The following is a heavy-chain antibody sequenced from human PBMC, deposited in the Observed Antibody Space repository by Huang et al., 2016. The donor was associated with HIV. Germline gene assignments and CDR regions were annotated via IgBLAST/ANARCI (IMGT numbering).Heavy chain of an antibody. CDR1: GFTFSSYG. CDR3: AKTNYGSGHDAFDI. D-gene: IGHD3-10*01. Sequence: QVQLVESGGGVVQPGGSLRLSCAASGFTFSSYGIHWVRHAPGKGLEWVAFIRYDGTYKYYADSVKGRFTISRDNSKNTLYLQMNSLRVEDTAVYYCAKTNYGSGHDAFDIWGQGTMVTVSS. CDR2: IRYDGTYK. V-gene: IGHV3-30*02. J-gene: IGHJ3*02.